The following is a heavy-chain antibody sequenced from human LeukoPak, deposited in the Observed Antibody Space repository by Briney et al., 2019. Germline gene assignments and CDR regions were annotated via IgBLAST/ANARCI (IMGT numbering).Heavy chain of an antibody. D-gene: IGHD1-7*01. CDR1: GAPTISYY. CDR2: IYYSGST. Sequence: SEPLSLTCTALGAPTISYYWSWFRQPPGKGLEWFGYIYYSGSTDSNPSLKSRVTISVDTSKNQFSLKLSSVTAADTAVYYCATLRYNWNSCYFDYWGQGTLVTVSS. V-gene: IGHV4-59*08. J-gene: IGHJ4*02. CDR3: ATLRYNWNSCYFDY.